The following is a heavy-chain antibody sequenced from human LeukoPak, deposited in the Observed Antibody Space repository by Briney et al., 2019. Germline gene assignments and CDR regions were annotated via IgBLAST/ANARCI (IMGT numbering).Heavy chain of an antibody. CDR2: INPNSGGT. V-gene: IGHV1-2*02. Sequence: ASVKVSCKASGYTFTGYYMHWVRQAPGQGPEWMGWINPNSGGTNYAQKFQGRVTMTRDTSISTAYMELSRLRSDDTAVYYCARAPHPMVRGVIYDYWGQGTLVTVSS. CDR1: GYTFTGYY. CDR3: ARAPHPMVRGVIYDY. J-gene: IGHJ4*02. D-gene: IGHD3-10*01.